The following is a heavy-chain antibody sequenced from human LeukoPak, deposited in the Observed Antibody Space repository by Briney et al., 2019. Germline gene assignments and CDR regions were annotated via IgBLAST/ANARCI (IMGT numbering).Heavy chain of an antibody. J-gene: IGHJ4*02. V-gene: IGHV1-2*02. CDR3: AKNPYEYYFDY. D-gene: IGHD5-12*01. CDR1: GYTLTGYY. Sequence: ASVKGSCNASGYTLTGYYMHWVRLAPGQGLEGMGWINPSSGDTNYAQKFQGRVTMTRDTSISTAYMDLSRLRSDDTAVYYCAKNPYEYYFDYWGQGTLVTVSS. CDR2: INPSSGDT.